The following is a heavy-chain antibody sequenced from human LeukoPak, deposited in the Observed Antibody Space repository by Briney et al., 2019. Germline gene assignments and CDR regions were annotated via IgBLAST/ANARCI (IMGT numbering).Heavy chain of an antibody. CDR3: ARVMYYDFWSRNYYYMDV. Sequence: SETLSLTCTVSGGSISSGGYYWSWIRQPPGKGLEWIGYIYHSGSTYYNPSLKSRVTMSVDTSKNQFSLKLSSVTAADTAVYYCARVMYYDFWSRNYYYMDVWGKGTTVTVSS. V-gene: IGHV4-30-2*01. D-gene: IGHD3-3*01. J-gene: IGHJ6*03. CDR1: GGSISSGGYY. CDR2: IYHSGST.